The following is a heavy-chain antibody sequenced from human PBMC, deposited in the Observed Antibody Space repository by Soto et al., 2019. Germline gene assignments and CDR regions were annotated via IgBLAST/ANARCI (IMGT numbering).Heavy chain of an antibody. CDR3: ARGRDYYDSSGYFDDAFDI. J-gene: IGHJ3*02. V-gene: IGHV4-30-2*01. CDR2: IYHSGST. Sequence: QLQLQESGSGLVKPSQTLSLTCAVSGGSISSGGYSWSWIRQPPGKGLEWIGYIYHSGSTYYNPSLKSRVTISVDRSKNQFSLKLSSVTAADTAVYYCARGRDYYDSSGYFDDAFDIWGQGTMVTVSS. CDR1: GGSISSGGYS. D-gene: IGHD3-22*01.